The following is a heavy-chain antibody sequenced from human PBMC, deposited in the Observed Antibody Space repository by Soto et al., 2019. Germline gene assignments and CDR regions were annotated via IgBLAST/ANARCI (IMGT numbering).Heavy chain of an antibody. CDR1: GGSISSGGYS. V-gene: IGHV4-30-2*01. CDR3: ASGQQLVRNY. Sequence: QLQLQESGSGLVKPSQTLSLTCAVSGGSISSGGYSWCWIRQPPGKGLEWIGYIYHSGSTYYTPSIKSRVTISVARSKNQFSLKLSSVAAADTAVYYCASGQQLVRNYWGQGTLVTVSS. J-gene: IGHJ4*02. D-gene: IGHD6-13*01. CDR2: IYHSGST.